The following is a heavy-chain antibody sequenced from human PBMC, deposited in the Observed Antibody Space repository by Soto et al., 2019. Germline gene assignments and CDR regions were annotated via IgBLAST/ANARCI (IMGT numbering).Heavy chain of an antibody. CDR2: ISYDGSNK. J-gene: IGHJ4*02. Sequence: GGSLRLSCAASGFTFSSYGMHWVRQAPGKGLEWVAVISYDGSNKYYADSVKGRFTISRDNSKNTLYLQMNSLRAEDTAVYYCANPNYYDSSGSPNWGLGTLVTVSS. D-gene: IGHD3-22*01. V-gene: IGHV3-30*18. CDR1: GFTFSSYG. CDR3: ANPNYYDSSGSPN.